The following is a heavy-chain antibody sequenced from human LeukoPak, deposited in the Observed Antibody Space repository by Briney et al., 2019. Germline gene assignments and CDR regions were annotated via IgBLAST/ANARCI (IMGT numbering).Heavy chain of an antibody. D-gene: IGHD2-21*02. CDR2: ISGSGGKT. CDR1: GFTFSSFA. J-gene: IGHJ3*02. Sequence: GGSLRLSCAASGFTFSSFAWNWIRQAPGKGPEWVSAISGSGGKTWYADSVKGRFTISRDDSKNTLYLQMNSLRAEDTAVYYCAKDPIVFICGDYYLGAFNIWGQGTMVTVSS. V-gene: IGHV3-23*01. CDR3: AKDPIVFICGDYYLGAFNI.